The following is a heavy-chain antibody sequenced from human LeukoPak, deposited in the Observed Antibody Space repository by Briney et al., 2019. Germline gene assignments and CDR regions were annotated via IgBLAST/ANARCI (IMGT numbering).Heavy chain of an antibody. Sequence: GGSLRLSCAASGFSFSSYEMSWVRQAPGTGLEWVSYISSSGSTIYYADSVKGRFTISRDNAKNSLYLQMNSLRAEDTAVYNCARDKGSGYYFDYWGQGTLVTVSS. V-gene: IGHV3-48*03. J-gene: IGHJ4*02. CDR2: ISSSGSTI. CDR3: ARDKGSGYYFDY. CDR1: GFSFSSYE. D-gene: IGHD3-22*01.